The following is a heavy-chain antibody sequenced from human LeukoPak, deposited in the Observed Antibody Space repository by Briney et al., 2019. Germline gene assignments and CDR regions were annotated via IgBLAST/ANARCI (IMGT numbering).Heavy chain of an antibody. CDR1: GYIFTGQF. Sequence: GASVKVSCKASGYIFTGQFIHWVRQAPGQGLEWMAMYNPNSGDTIFSQRFQGRVTMTRDTTVNTAFMELSRLTSDDTAVYYCARGGPRGNGFDYWGQGTLVSVSS. J-gene: IGHJ4*02. CDR2: YNPNSGDT. CDR3: ARGGPRGNGFDY. V-gene: IGHV1-2*02. D-gene: IGHD6-25*01.